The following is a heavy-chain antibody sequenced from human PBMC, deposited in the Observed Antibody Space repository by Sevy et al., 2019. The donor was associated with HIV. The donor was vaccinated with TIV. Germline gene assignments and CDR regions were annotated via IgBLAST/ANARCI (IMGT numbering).Heavy chain of an antibody. Sequence: GGSLRLSCTASGFTFSRHWMHWVRQPPGKGLVWVSRINTDGSNTDYADSVKARFTISRDNAKNTLYLQMNSLTVEDTALYYCARDVGYCSGGNCYESVWFDPWGQGTLVTVSS. V-gene: IGHV3-74*01. J-gene: IGHJ5*02. CDR3: ARDVGYCSGGNCYESVWFDP. CDR1: GFTFSRHW. CDR2: INTDGSNT. D-gene: IGHD2-15*01.